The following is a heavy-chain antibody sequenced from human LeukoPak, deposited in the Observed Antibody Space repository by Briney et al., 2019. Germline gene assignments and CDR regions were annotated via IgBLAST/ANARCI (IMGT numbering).Heavy chain of an antibody. CDR1: GGSLSSYY. CDR3: ARGETAMAVYYYYGMDV. D-gene: IGHD5-18*01. V-gene: IGHV4-59*08. CDR2: IYFSGST. J-gene: IGHJ6*02. Sequence: SETLSLTCTLSGGSLSSYYRSWLRQPPGKGVERVGYIYFSGSTHYNHSLKSRVTISVDTYKNQFSLKLSSVTAADTAVDYCARGETAMAVYYYYGMDVWGQGTTVTVSS.